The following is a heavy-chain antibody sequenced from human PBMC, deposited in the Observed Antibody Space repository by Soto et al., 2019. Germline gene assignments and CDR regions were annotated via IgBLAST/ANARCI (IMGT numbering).Heavy chain of an antibody. CDR2: VYHSGAT. CDR1: GGSISSNNW. V-gene: IGHV4-4*02. D-gene: IGHD5-18*01. CDR3: ARGALDTAMVNFDY. J-gene: IGHJ4*02. Sequence: LSLTCAVSGGSISSNNWWSWVRQPPGKGLEWIGDVYHSGATNYNPSLKSRVTLSVDKSKNQFSLKVGSVTAADTAVYYCARGALDTAMVNFDYWGQGTLVTVSS.